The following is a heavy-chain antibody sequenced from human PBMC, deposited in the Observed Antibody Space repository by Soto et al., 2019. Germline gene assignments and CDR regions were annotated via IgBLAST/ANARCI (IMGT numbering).Heavy chain of an antibody. V-gene: IGHV1-69*13. J-gene: IGHJ6*02. CDR3: AMDSSYDILTGYYRQYGMDV. CDR2: IIPIFGTA. CDR1: GGTFSSYA. Sequence: SVKVSCKASGGTFSSYAISWVRQAPGQGLEWMGGIIPIFGTANYAQKFQGRVTITADESTSTAYMELSSLRSEDTAVYYCAMDSSYDILTGYYRQYGMDVWGQGTTVTVSS. D-gene: IGHD3-9*01.